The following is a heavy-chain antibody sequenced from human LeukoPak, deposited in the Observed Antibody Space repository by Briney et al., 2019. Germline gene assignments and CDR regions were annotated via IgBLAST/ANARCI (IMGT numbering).Heavy chain of an antibody. D-gene: IGHD3-16*02. CDR3: ARGPWGSYRSCFDY. J-gene: IGHJ4*02. CDR1: GFIFSTYV. CDR2: IKQDGSEK. V-gene: IGHV3-7*01. Sequence: GGSLRLSCAASGFIFSTYVMSWVRQAPGKGLEWVANIKQDGSEKYYVDSVKGRFTISRDNAKNSLYLQMNSLRAEDTAVYYCARGPWGSYRSCFDYWGQGTLVTVSS.